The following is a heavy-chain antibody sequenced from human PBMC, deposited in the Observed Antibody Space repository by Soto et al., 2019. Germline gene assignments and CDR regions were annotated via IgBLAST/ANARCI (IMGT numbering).Heavy chain of an antibody. J-gene: IGHJ6*03. CDR2: ISSSSSTI. CDR3: ASQVVAATDAAYYYMDV. D-gene: IGHD2-15*01. V-gene: IGHV3-48*01. Sequence: GGSLRLSCAASGFTFSSYSMNWVRQAPGKGLEWVSYISSSSSTIYYADSVKGRFTISRDNAKNSLYLQMNSLRAEDTAVYYCASQVVAATDAAYYYMDVWGKGTTVTVSS. CDR1: GFTFSSYS.